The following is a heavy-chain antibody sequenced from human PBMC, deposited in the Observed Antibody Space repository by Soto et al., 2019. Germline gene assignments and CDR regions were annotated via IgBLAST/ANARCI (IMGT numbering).Heavy chain of an antibody. Sequence: QLQLQESGPGLVKPSETLSLTCTVSGGSISSSSYYWGWIRQPPGKGLEWIGSIYYSGSTYYNPSLKSRVTISVDTSKNQFSLKLSSVTAADTAVYYCARRRDDYSNYHDAFDIWGQGTMVTVSS. CDR1: GGSISSSSYY. V-gene: IGHV4-39*01. CDR3: ARRRDDYSNYHDAFDI. D-gene: IGHD4-4*01. J-gene: IGHJ3*02. CDR2: IYYSGST.